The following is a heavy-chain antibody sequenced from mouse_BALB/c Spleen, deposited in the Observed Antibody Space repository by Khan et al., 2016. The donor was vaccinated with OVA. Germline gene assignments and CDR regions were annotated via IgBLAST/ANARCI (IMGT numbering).Heavy chain of an antibody. D-gene: IGHD1-1*02. CDR1: GYTFTNYG. J-gene: IGHJ4*01. V-gene: IGHV9-3-1*01. CDR2: INTYTGEP. CDR3: AREGGYLYAIDY. Sequence: QIQLVQSGPELKKPGETVKISCKASGYTFTNYGMNWVKQAPGKGLKWMGWINTYTGEPTYADDFKGRFAFSLETSASTAYLQINNLKNEDTATYVCAREGGYLYAIDYWGQGTSVTVSA.